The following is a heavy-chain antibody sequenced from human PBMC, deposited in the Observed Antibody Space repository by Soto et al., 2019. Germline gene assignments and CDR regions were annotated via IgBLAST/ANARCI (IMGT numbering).Heavy chain of an antibody. J-gene: IGHJ5*02. D-gene: IGHD1-26*01. CDR1: GDSVSSNSAA. Sequence: SQTLSLTCAISGDSVSSNSAAWNWIRQSPSRGLEWLGRTYYRSKWYNDYAVSVKSRITINPDTSKNQFSLQLNSVTPEDTAVYYCAREPPSYRQAPVSWFDPWGQGTLVTSPQ. CDR2: TYYRSKWYN. V-gene: IGHV6-1*01. CDR3: AREPPSYRQAPVSWFDP.